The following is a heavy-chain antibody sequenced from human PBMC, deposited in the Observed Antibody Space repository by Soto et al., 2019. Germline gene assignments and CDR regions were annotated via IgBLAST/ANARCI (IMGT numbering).Heavy chain of an antibody. Sequence: EVQVVESGGDLVQPGGSLRLSCAASGFSVGSNYVNWVRQAPGKGLEWVSVIYSGGNTYYADSVKGRFTIPRDNSKNTGYLQMSCVRAEDTAVYFCARAGIVASWGNWLEPWGQGTLVTVSS. D-gene: IGHD2-15*01. J-gene: IGHJ5*02. CDR3: ARAGIVASWGNWLEP. V-gene: IGHV3-66*01. CDR2: IYSGGNT. CDR1: GFSVGSNY.